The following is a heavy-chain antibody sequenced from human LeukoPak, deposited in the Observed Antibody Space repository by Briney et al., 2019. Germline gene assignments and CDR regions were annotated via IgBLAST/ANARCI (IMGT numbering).Heavy chain of an antibody. J-gene: IGHJ3*02. CDR1: GYSFTSYW. CDR3: ASWYYYDSSGYYPDAFDI. CDR2: IYPGDSDT. D-gene: IGHD3-22*01. V-gene: IGHV5-51*01. Sequence: GESLKISCKGSGYSFTSYWTGWVRQMPGKGLEWMGIIYPGDSDTRYSPSSQGQVTISADKSISTAYLQWSSLKASDTAMYYCASWYYYDSSGYYPDAFDIWGQGTMVTVSS.